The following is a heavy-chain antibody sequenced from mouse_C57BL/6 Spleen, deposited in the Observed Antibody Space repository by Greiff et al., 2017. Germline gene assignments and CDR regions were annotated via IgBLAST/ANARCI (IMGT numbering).Heavy chain of an antibody. CDR1: GYTFTSYW. CDR3: ARPPGLGIWDFYWYFDV. D-gene: IGHD4-1*01. Sequence: QVQLQQPGAELVMPGASVKLSCKASGYTFTSYWLHWVKQRPGQGLEWIGEIDPSDSYTNYNQKFKGKSTLTVDKSSSTAYMQLSSLTSADSAVYYGARPPGLGIWDFYWYFDVWGTGTTVTVSA. CDR2: IDPSDSYT. V-gene: IGHV1-69*01. J-gene: IGHJ1*03.